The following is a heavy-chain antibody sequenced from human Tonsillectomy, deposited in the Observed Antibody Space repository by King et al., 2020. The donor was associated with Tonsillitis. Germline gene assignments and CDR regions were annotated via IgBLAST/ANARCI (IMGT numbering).Heavy chain of an antibody. CDR3: AKGAASSSLYYFDY. V-gene: IGHV3-23*04. J-gene: IGHJ4*02. CDR1: GFTFSNSA. Sequence: VQLVESGGGLVQPGGSLRLSCAASGFTFSNSAMNWVRQAPGKGLEWVSAISDSGGSTYYADSVKGRFTISRDNSKNTLYLQINTLRAEDTAVYYCAKGAASSSLYYFDYWGQGTLVTVSS. D-gene: IGHD6-6*01. CDR2: ISDSGGST.